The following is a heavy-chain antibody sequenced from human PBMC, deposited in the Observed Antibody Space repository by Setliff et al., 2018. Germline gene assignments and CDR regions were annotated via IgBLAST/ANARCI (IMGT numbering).Heavy chain of an antibody. Sequence: PSETLSLTCGVYGGGGSFSNYYWSWIRQPPGKGLEWIGEISPVGSTNYNPSLRSRVTMSLDASKNRFSLNLTSVTAADTAVYFCATSGFCSSGSCYSFDDWGQGALVTV. CDR2: ISPVGST. CDR3: ATSGFCSSGSCYSFDD. V-gene: IGHV4-34*01. J-gene: IGHJ4*02. D-gene: IGHD2-15*01. CDR1: GGGGSFSNYY.